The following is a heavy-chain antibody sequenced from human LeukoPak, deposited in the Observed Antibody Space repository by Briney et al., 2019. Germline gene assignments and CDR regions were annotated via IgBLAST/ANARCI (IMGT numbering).Heavy chain of an antibody. D-gene: IGHD1-20*01. Sequence: SETLSLTCTVSGGSISSYYWSWIRQPPGKGLEWIGYIYYSGSTNYNPSLKSRVTISVDRSKNQFSLKLSSVTAADTAVYYCARGGITGSDYWGQGTLVTVSS. V-gene: IGHV4-59*12. CDR2: IYYSGST. CDR3: ARGGITGSDY. CDR1: GGSISSYY. J-gene: IGHJ4*02.